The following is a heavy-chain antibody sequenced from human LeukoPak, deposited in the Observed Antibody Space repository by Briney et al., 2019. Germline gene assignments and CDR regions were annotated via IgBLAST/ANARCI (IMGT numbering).Heavy chain of an antibody. J-gene: IGHJ3*02. CDR3: ARFDVDHACAFDI. CDR2: IYYSGST. CDR1: GGSISSYY. D-gene: IGHD1-14*01. V-gene: IGHV4-59*01. Sequence: SETLSLTCTVSGGSISSYYWSWIRQPPGQGLEWIGYIYYSGSTNYNPSLKSRVTISVDTSKNQFSLKLSSVTAADTAVYYCARFDVDHACAFDIWGQGTMVTVSS.